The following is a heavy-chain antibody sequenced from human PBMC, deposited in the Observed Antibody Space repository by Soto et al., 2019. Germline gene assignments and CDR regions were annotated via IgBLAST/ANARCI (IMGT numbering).Heavy chain of an antibody. Sequence: ASVKVSCKASGYTFTRYGISWVRQAPGQGLEWMGWISGYNGDTNYAQKFQGRVTMTIDTSTSTAYMELRSLTSDDTAVYYCAKNGQPPYYYCGMDVWGQGTTVTVPS. CDR2: ISGYNGDT. D-gene: IGHD2-8*01. V-gene: IGHV1-18*01. CDR1: GYTFTRYG. CDR3: AKNGQPPYYYCGMDV. J-gene: IGHJ6*02.